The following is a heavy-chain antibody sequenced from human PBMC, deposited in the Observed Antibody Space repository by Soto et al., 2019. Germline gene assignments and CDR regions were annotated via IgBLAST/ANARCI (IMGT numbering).Heavy chain of an antibody. J-gene: IGHJ4*02. Sequence: LSLTCTVSGGSISSGGYYWSWIRQHPGKGLEWIGYIYYTGSTYYNPSLKSRVTISVDTSKNQFSLKLSSVTAADTAVYYCARDYYDSSGYYYVDSWGQGTQVTVS. V-gene: IGHV4-31*03. CDR3: ARDYYDSSGYYYVDS. CDR2: IYYTGST. CDR1: GGSISSGGYY. D-gene: IGHD3-22*01.